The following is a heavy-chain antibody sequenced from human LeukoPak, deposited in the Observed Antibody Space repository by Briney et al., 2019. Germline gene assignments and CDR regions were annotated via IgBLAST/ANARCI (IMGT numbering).Heavy chain of an antibody. CDR2: INHSGST. Sequence: PSETLSLTCAVYGGSFSGYYWSWIRQPPGKGLEWIGEINHSGSTNYNPSLKRRVTISVDTSKNHFSLKLSSVTAADTAVYSSARGPHSRYSGQGTLFTVSS. CDR3: ARGPHSRY. J-gene: IGHJ4*02. CDR1: GGSFSGYY. V-gene: IGHV4-34*01.